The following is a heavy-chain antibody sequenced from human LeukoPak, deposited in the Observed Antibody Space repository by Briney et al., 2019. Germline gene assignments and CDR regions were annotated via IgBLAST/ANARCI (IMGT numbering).Heavy chain of an antibody. V-gene: IGHV3-30*02. Sequence: PGGSLRPSCAASGFTFSSYGMHWVRQAPGKGLEWVAFIRYDGSNKYYADSVKGRFTISRDNSKNTLYLQMNSLRAEDTAVYYCAKDGLDSGGNLVDYWGQGTLVTVSS. D-gene: IGHD2-15*01. CDR2: IRYDGSNK. CDR3: AKDGLDSGGNLVDY. J-gene: IGHJ4*02. CDR1: GFTFSSYG.